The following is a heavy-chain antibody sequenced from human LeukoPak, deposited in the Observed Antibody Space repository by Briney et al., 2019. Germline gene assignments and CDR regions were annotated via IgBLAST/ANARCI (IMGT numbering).Heavy chain of an antibody. CDR1: GYSISSGYY. V-gene: IGHV4-38-2*02. J-gene: IGHJ4*02. CDR3: ARGGWSKDY. D-gene: IGHD2-15*01. Sequence: SETLSLTCTVSGYSISSGYYWGWIRQPPGKGLEWIGTIYHSGSTYYNPSLKSRVTISVDTSKNQFSLRLSSVTAADTAVYYCARGGWSKDYWGQGILVTVSS. CDR2: IYHSGST.